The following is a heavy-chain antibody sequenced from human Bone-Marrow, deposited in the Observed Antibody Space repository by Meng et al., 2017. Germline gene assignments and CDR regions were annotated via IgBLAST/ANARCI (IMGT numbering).Heavy chain of an antibody. D-gene: IGHD2-8*01. J-gene: IGHJ6*02. Sequence: GESLKISCAASGFMFSNYEVNWVRQAPGKGLEWVSYISSSGSNIFYADSVKGRFTISRDNAKNSLFLQMNGLRAEDTAVYYCAREGYCANEICNPLYGMDVWGQGTTVTVSS. CDR2: ISSSGSNI. CDR1: GFMFSNYE. CDR3: AREGYCANEICNPLYGMDV. V-gene: IGHV3-48*03.